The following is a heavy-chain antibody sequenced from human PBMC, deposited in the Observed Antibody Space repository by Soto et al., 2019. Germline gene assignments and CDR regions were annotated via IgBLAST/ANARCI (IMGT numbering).Heavy chain of an antibody. V-gene: IGHV4-4*08. CDR1: GASMSNYY. J-gene: IGHJ4*02. CDR3: ARSGHSLGGVM. CDR2: IYSTGRA. Sequence: TLSLTCTVSGASMSNYYVSWIRQSPGKGLEYIGYIYSTGRADYNPSLKSRVTLSVDTSSNRFSLRLSSVTVADTAMYYCARSGHSLGGVMWGQGTLVTVSS. D-gene: IGHD3-16*01.